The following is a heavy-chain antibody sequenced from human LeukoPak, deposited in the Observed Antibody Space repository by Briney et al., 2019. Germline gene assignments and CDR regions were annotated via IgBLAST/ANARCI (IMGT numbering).Heavy chain of an antibody. D-gene: IGHD6-19*01. CDR3: AKDLLDGAVAGRGIDY. Sequence: GGSLRLSCAASGFTFDDYAMHWVRQAPGKGLEWVSGISWNSGSIGYADSVKGRFTISRDNAKNSLYLQMNSLRAEDTALYYCAKDLLDGAVAGRGIDYWGQGTLVTASS. CDR2: ISWNSGSI. CDR1: GFTFDDYA. V-gene: IGHV3-9*01. J-gene: IGHJ4*02.